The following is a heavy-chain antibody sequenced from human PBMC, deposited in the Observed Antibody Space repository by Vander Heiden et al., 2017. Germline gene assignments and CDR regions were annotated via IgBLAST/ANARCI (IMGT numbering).Heavy chain of an antibody. D-gene: IGHD3-10*02. Sequence: QVHLQESGPGLVKPSETLSLTCTVFGDSIKTYSWSWIRQPPGKGLEWIGYIQNGGSTVYNPSLKSRATILVDTSKNQFSLRLGSVTAADTALYYCARDKEHTYGRAFGYWGQGALVTVSS. CDR3: ARDKEHTYGRAFGY. CDR1: GDSIKTYS. CDR2: IQNGGST. V-gene: IGHV4-59*12. J-gene: IGHJ4*02.